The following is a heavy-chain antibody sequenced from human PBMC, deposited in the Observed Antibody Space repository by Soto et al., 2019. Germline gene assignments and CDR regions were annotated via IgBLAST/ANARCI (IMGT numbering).Heavy chain of an antibody. V-gene: IGHV3-33*01. J-gene: IGHJ6*02. Sequence: QVQLVESGGNVVQPGRSLRLSCAASGFSFSYHGMHWVRQAPGKGLEWVAHLWAGGNIAYYAYSVKGRFTISSDHSKNTLYVQMNSRGVEATVVYYCTRDAHQLANYGMAVGGHGTAVTVSS. CDR2: LWAGGNIA. D-gene: IGHD6-13*01. CDR1: GFSFSYHG. CDR3: TRDAHQLANYGMAV.